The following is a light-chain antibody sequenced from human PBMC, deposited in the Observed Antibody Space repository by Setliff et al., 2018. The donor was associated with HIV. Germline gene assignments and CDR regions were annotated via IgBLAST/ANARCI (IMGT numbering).Light chain of an antibody. CDR2: DVS. CDR3: SSYSSNSTPYV. CDR1: SSDVGVYNY. V-gene: IGLV2-11*01. Sequence: QSALTQPRSVSGSPGQSVTISCTGTSSDVGVYNYVSWYQQHPGKAPKLMIYDVSERPSGVPDRFSGSKSGNTASLTTSGLQVEDEADYYCSSYSSNSTPYVFGSGTKVTVL. J-gene: IGLJ1*01.